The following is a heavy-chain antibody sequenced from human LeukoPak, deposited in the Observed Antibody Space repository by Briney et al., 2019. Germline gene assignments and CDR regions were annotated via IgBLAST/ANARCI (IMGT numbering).Heavy chain of an antibody. CDR2: ISYDGSKK. Sequence: PGGSLRLSCAASGLIFSTYGMHWVRQAPGKGLEWVAVISYDGSKKYYVDFVKGRFTISRDNSKNTLYLQMNSLRAEDTAVYYCAKGSYSSGWYESDYWGRGTLVTVSS. CDR1: GLIFSTYG. CDR3: AKGSYSSGWYESDY. D-gene: IGHD6-19*01. J-gene: IGHJ4*02. V-gene: IGHV3-30*18.